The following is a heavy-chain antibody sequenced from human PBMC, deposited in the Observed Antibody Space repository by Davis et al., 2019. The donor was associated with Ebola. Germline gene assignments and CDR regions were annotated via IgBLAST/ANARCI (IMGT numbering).Heavy chain of an antibody. CDR2: ISWNSGSI. CDR3: AKDVLTGDLAWGGYFDL. J-gene: IGHJ2*01. V-gene: IGHV3-9*01. D-gene: IGHD7-27*01. CDR1: GFTFDDYA. Sequence: SLKISCAASGFTFDDYAMHWVRQAPGKGLEWVSGISWNSGSIGYADPVKGRFTISRDNAKNSLYLQMNSLRAEDTALYYCAKDVLTGDLAWGGYFDLWGRGTLVTVSS.